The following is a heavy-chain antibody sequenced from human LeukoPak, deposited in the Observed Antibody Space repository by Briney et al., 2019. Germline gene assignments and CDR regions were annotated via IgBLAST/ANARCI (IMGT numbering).Heavy chain of an antibody. CDR2: VSAGGTNT. Sequence: GGSLRLSCVGSPVTSGTSAMSWVRQAPGKGLEWVSAVSAGGTNTYYADSVEGRFTISRDNSRDTLYLHMDSLRVEDTAQYFCARINCSGGTCYDYFDDWGQGTLVTVSS. CDR3: ARINCSGGTCYDYFDD. CDR1: PVTSGTSA. D-gene: IGHD2-15*01. J-gene: IGHJ4*02. V-gene: IGHV3-23*01.